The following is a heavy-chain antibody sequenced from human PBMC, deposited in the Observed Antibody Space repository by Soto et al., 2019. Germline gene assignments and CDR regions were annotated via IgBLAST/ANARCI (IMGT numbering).Heavy chain of an antibody. CDR1: GGSISSSSW. D-gene: IGHD1-26*01. Sequence: PSETLSLTCAVSGGSISSSSWWRWVRQPPGKGLEWIGEIYHSGSTNYNPSLKSRVTITVDKSKTQFSLKLSSVTAADTAVYCSAGGSSALGYWGQGTLVTVSS. J-gene: IGHJ4*02. V-gene: IGHV4-4*01. CDR2: IYHSGST. CDR3: AGGSSALGY.